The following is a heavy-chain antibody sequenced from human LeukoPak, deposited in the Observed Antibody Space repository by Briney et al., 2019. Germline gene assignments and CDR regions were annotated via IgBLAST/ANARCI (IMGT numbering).Heavy chain of an antibody. V-gene: IGHV1-8*01. J-gene: IGHJ5*02. CDR2: MNPNSGNT. Sequence: ASVKVSCKTSGYTFTNYDINWVRQATGQGLEWMGWMNPNSGNTGYAQKFQGRVTMTRNTSISTAYMELSSLRTEDTAVYYCARPHCSSTDCHPPEWFDPWGQGTLVTVSS. D-gene: IGHD2-2*01. CDR3: ARPHCSSTDCHPPEWFDP. CDR1: GYTFTNYD.